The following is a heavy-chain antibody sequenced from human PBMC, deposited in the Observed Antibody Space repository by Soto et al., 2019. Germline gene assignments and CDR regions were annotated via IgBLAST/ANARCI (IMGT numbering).Heavy chain of an antibody. Sequence: QVQQVQSGAEVKRPGASVKVSCKASGYTFTTYYMHWVRQAPGQGLEWLGIINPNGGSTTYAQKFQGRVTMTRDTSTSTVYLELSSLRSEDTAVYYCARAGYCSGGTCFHGNCDYWGQGTLVTVSA. CDR1: GYTFTTYY. D-gene: IGHD2-15*01. CDR2: INPNGGST. J-gene: IGHJ4*02. V-gene: IGHV1-46*01. CDR3: ARAGYCSGGTCFHGNCDY.